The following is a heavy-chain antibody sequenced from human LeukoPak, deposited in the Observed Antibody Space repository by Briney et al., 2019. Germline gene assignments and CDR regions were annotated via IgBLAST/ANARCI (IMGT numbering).Heavy chain of an antibody. CDR3: ARGPHKRTYDRDNWFDP. V-gene: IGHV1-46*01. CDR2: INPSSGTT. J-gene: IGHJ5*02. CDR1: GYTFTNYY. D-gene: IGHD3-3*01. Sequence: ASVKVSCKASGYTFTNYYMVWVRQAPGQGLEWMGIINPSSGTTNYAQKFQGRVTMTRDMSTSTVYMELSSLRSEDTAVYYCARGPHKRTYDRDNWFDPWGQGTLVTGSS.